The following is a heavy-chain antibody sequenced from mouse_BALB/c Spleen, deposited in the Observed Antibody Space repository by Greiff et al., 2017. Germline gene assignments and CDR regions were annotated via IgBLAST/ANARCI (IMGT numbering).Heavy chain of an antibody. CDR3: ARVPIYDGYMYAMDY. J-gene: IGHJ4*01. V-gene: IGHV1-63*01. D-gene: IGHD2-3*01. CDR1: GYAFTNYW. CDR2: IYPGSGNT. Sequence: QVQLQQSGAELVRPGTSVKISCKASGYAFTNYWLGWVKQRPGHGLEWIGDIYPGSGNTYYNEKFKGKATLTADKSSSTAYMQLSSLTSEDSAVYFCARVPIYDGYMYAMDYWGQGTSVTVSS.